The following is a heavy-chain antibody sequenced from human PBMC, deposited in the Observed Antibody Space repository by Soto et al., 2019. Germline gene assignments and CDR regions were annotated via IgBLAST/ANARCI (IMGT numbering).Heavy chain of an antibody. CDR3: AKDRSVTYYFAC. V-gene: IGHV3-30*18. CDR2: ISYDGSNK. J-gene: IGHJ4*02. CDR1: GFTFSSYG. D-gene: IGHD2-21*02. Sequence: QVQLVESGGGVVQPGRSLRLSCAASGFTFSSYGMHWVRQAPGKGLEWGAVISYDGSNKYYAESVKGRFTISRDNSKNPLYLKKNSLRAKDTAGYYCAKDRSVTYYFACWGQGTLVTVSS.